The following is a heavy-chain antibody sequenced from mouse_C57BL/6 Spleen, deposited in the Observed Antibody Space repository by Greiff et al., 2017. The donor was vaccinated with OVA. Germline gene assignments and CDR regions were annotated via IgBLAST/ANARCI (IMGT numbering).Heavy chain of an antibody. CDR2: ISYDGSN. V-gene: IGHV3-6*01. J-gene: IGHJ3*01. D-gene: IGHD2-9*01. CDR1: GYSITSGYY. CDR3: ARDPAMVTTKGFAY. Sequence: EVKLMESGPGLVKPSQSLSLTCSVTGYSITSGYYWNWIRQFPGNKLEWMGYISYDGSNNYNPSLKNRISITRDTSKNQFFLKLNSVTTEDTATYYCARDPAMVTTKGFAYWGRGTLVTVSA.